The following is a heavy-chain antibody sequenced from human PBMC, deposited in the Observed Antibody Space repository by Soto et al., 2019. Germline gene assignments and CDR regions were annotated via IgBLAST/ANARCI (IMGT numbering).Heavy chain of an antibody. CDR3: ARGYWDIVGVVAATRDYYGMDV. CDR2: IIPIFGTA. D-gene: IGHD2-15*01. J-gene: IGHJ6*02. V-gene: IGHV1-69*13. Sequence: VNVSRKTSGGSNSRYPISRVRQETRKGLEWMGGIIPIFGTANYAQKFQGRVTITADESTSTAYMELSSLRSEDTAVYYCARGYWDIVGVVAATRDYYGMDVWGQGPTVTVSS. CDR1: GGSNSRYP.